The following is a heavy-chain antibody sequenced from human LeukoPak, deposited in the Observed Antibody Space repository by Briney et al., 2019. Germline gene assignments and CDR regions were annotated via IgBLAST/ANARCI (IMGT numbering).Heavy chain of an antibody. V-gene: IGHV4-38-2*01. CDR1: GYSISSGYY. J-gene: IGHJ4*02. CDR3: ARQGYSSSRDY. CDR2: IYHSGST. Sequence: PSETLSLTCAVSGYSISSGYYWGWIRQPPGKGLEWIGSIYHSGSTYYNPSLKSRVTISVDTSKNQFSLKLSSVTAADTAVYYCARQGYSSSRDYWRQGTLVTVSS. D-gene: IGHD6-6*01.